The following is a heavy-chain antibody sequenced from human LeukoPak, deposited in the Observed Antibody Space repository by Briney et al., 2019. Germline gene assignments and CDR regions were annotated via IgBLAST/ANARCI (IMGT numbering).Heavy chain of an antibody. Sequence: SETLSLTCAVYGGSFSGYYWSWIRQPPGKGLEWIGEINHSGSTNYNPSLKSRVTISVDTSKNQFSLKPSSVTAADTAVYYCAREDYDILTGYSEDPWGQGTLVTVSS. CDR1: GGSFSGYY. CDR2: INHSGST. V-gene: IGHV4-34*01. J-gene: IGHJ5*02. D-gene: IGHD3-9*01. CDR3: AREDYDILTGYSEDP.